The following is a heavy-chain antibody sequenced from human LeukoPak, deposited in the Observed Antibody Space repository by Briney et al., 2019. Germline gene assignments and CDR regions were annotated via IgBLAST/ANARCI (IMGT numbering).Heavy chain of an antibody. Sequence: GESLKISCKGSGYSFTSYWIGWLRQMPGKGLEWMGIIYPGDSDTRYSPSFQGQVTISADKSISTAYLQWSSLKASDTAMYYCARSRHYYGSGRYNWFDPWGQGTLVTVSS. CDR3: ARSRHYYGSGRYNWFDP. J-gene: IGHJ5*02. CDR2: IYPGDSDT. CDR1: GYSFTSYW. D-gene: IGHD3-10*01. V-gene: IGHV5-51*01.